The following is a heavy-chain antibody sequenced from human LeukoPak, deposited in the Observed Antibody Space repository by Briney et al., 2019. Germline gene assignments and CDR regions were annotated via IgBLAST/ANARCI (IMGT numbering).Heavy chain of an antibody. CDR2: IRSKAYGGTT. D-gene: IGHD2-2*03. V-gene: IGHV3-49*04. J-gene: IGHJ4*02. CDR3: TRVMDIVVVPAACFDY. CDR1: GFPFGDYA. Sequence: QPGRSLRLSCTASGFPFGDYAMSWVRRAPGKGLEWVGFIRSKAYGGTTEYAASVKGRFTISRDDSKSIAYLRMNSLKTEDTAVYYCTRVMDIVVVPAACFDYWGQGTLVTVSS.